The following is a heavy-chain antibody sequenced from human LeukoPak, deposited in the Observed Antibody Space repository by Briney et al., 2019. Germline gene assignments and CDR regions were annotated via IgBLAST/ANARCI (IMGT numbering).Heavy chain of an antibody. CDR3: AKGSSGLSFDY. CDR2: ISYDGSNK. V-gene: IGHV3-30*18. CDR1: GFTFSSYG. J-gene: IGHJ4*02. Sequence: GGSLRLSCAASGFTFSSYGMHWVRQAPGRGLEWVAVISYDGSNKYYADSVKGRFTISRDNSKNTLYPQMNSLRAEDTAVYYCAKGSSGLSFDYWGQGTLVTVSS. D-gene: IGHD3-22*01.